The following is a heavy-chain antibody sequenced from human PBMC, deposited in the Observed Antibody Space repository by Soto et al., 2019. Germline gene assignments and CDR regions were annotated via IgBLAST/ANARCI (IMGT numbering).Heavy chain of an antibody. CDR3: ARDCVDIVAKSDAFAI. D-gene: IGHD5-12*01. V-gene: IGHV4-31*03. CDR1: GGSISSGGYY. Sequence: QVQLQESGPGLVKPSQTLSLTCTVSGGSISSGGYYWSWIRQHPGKGLEWIGYIYYSGSTYYNPSLKSRVTIVVDTSKNQFSLKLSSVTAADTAVYYCARDCVDIVAKSDAFAIWGQGTMVTVSS. CDR2: IYYSGST. J-gene: IGHJ3*02.